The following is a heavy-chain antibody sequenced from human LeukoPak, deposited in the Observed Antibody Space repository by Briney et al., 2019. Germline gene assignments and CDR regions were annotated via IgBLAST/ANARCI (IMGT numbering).Heavy chain of an antibody. CDR2: IYYSGST. D-gene: IGHD2/OR15-2a*01. CDR1: GGSISSSSYY. CDR3: ARSHYGNTDTNYYMDV. V-gene: IGHV4-39*07. J-gene: IGHJ6*03. Sequence: KPSETLSLTCTVSGGSISSSSYYWGWILQSPGKGLEWIGSIYYSGSTYYNPSLKSRVTISVDTSKNQFSLNLSSVTAADTAVYYCARSHYGNTDTNYYMDVWGKGTSVTVSS.